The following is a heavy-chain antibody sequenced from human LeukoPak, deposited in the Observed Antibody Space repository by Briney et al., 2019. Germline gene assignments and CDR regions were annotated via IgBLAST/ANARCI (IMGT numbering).Heavy chain of an antibody. V-gene: IGHV3-74*01. Sequence: GGSLRLSCAVSGFTLSSYWMHWVRQAPGKGLVWASRISSDGSVTTYADPVKGRFTTSRDPAKNTVYLQMHSLRAEDSAVYYCASDVGDWGQGALVTVSS. J-gene: IGHJ4*02. CDR3: ASDVGD. CDR1: GFTLSSYW. CDR2: ISSDGSVT.